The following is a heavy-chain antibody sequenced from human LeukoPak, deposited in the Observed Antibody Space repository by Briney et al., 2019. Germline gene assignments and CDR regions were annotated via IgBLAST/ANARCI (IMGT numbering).Heavy chain of an antibody. CDR1: GFAFSTNW. CDR3: ARVGRNYFDY. D-gene: IGHD3-10*01. V-gene: IGHV3-74*01. Sequence: GSLRLSCAASGFAFSTNWMHWVRQAPGKGLVWVSHISTDARTITYADFVKGRFTISRDNAKNTLYLQMNSLRVEDTAVYYCARVGRNYFDYWGQGTLVTVSS. J-gene: IGHJ4*02. CDR2: ISTDARTI.